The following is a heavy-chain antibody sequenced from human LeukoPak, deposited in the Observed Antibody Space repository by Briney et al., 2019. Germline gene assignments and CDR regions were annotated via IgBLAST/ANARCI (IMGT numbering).Heavy chain of an antibody. CDR1: GFTFNNYW. CDR2: IKQDGSEK. CDR3: ARIGYRSSSFDY. D-gene: IGHD6-13*01. J-gene: IGHJ4*02. Sequence: GGSLRLSCAASGFTFNNYWMSWVRQAPGKGLEWVANIKQDGSEKDYVDFMEGRFTISRDNTKNSVYLQVNSLRVEDTAVYHCARIGYRSSSFDYWGQGTLVTVSS. V-gene: IGHV3-7*01.